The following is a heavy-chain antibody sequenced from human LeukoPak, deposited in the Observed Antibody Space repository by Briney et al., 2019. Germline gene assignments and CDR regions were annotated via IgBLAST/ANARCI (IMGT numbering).Heavy chain of an antibody. CDR1: GFTFSSYS. J-gene: IGHJ4*02. CDR3: ARMDCSSTSCYAFDY. V-gene: IGHV3-21*01. D-gene: IGHD2-2*01. Sequence: PGGSLRLSCAASGFTFSSYSMNWVRQAPGKGLEWVSSISSSSSYIYYADSVKGRFTISRDNAKNSLYLQMNSLRAEDTAVYYCARMDCSSTSCYAFDYWGQGTLVTVSS. CDR2: ISSSSSYI.